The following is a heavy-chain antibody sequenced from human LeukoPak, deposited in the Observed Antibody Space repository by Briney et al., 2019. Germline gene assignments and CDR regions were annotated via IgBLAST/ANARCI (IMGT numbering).Heavy chain of an antibody. D-gene: IGHD5-12*01. Sequence: GGSLRLSCAASGFTFSSYWMSWVRQAPGKGLEWVAVISYDGSNKYYADSVKGRFTISRDNSKNTLYLQMNSLRAEDTAVYYCARDDSGLYHRLYYFDYWGQGTLVTVSS. V-gene: IGHV3-30-3*01. CDR2: ISYDGSNK. CDR1: GFTFSSYW. J-gene: IGHJ4*02. CDR3: ARDDSGLYHRLYYFDY.